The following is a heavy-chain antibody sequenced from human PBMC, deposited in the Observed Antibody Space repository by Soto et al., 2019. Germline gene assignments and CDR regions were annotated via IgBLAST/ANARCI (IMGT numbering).Heavy chain of an antibody. V-gene: IGHV1-2*04. Sequence: ASVKVSCKASGYTFTVYSMHWVRQAPRQGLEWMGWINPNSGGTNYAQKFQGWVTMTRDTSISTAYMELSRLRSDDTAVYYCASDRSERWGGYYYYYHGMDVWPQGSTLT. CDR1: GYTFTVYS. D-gene: IGHD3-16*01. J-gene: IGHJ6*02. CDR2: INPNSGGT. CDR3: ASDRSERWGGYYYYYHGMDV.